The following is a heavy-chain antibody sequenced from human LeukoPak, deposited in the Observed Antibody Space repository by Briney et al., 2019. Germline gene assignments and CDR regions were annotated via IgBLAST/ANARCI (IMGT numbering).Heavy chain of an antibody. Sequence: SETLSLTCAVYGGSFSGYYWSWIRQPPGKGLEWLGEINHSGSTNYNPSLKSRVTISVDTSKNQFSLKLSSVTAADTAVYYCARGTVTTWYYYYYYYMDVWGKGTTVTVSS. V-gene: IGHV4-34*01. CDR2: INHSGST. D-gene: IGHD4-11*01. J-gene: IGHJ6*03. CDR1: GGSFSGYY. CDR3: ARGTVTTWYYYYYYYMDV.